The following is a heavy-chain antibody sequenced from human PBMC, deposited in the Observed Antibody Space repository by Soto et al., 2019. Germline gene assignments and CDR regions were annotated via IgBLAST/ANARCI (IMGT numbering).Heavy chain of an antibody. V-gene: IGHV1-2*04. CDR1: GYTFTGYY. CDR2: INPNSGGT. J-gene: IGHJ5*02. D-gene: IGHD3-9*01. Sequence: ASVKVSCKASGYTFTGYYMHWVRQAPGQGLEWMGWINPNSGGTNYAQKFQGWVTMTRDTSISTAYMELSRLRSDDTAVYYCARDRGADILTGSAKYNWFDPWGQGTLVTVSS. CDR3: ARDRGADILTGSAKYNWFDP.